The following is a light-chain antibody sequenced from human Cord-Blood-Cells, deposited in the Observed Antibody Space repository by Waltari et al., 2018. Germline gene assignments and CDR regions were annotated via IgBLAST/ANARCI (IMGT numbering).Light chain of an antibody. Sequence: QSALTQPASVSGSPGQSITISCTGTSSDVGSYNLVSWYQQHPGKAPKLKIYEGSKRPSGVSNRFSGSKSENTASLTISGLQAEDEADYYCCSYAGSSTLVFGGGTKLTVL. CDR2: EGS. J-gene: IGLJ2*01. V-gene: IGLV2-23*01. CDR1: SSDVGSYNL. CDR3: CSYAGSSTLV.